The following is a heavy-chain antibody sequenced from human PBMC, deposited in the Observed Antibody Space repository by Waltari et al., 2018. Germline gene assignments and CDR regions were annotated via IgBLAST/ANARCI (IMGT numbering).Heavy chain of an antibody. CDR3: ATGPIYCTNGVCSGDWFDP. D-gene: IGHD2-8*01. J-gene: IGHJ5*02. CDR2: VEPEDGET. Sequence: EVQLVQSGAEVKKPGATVKISCKASGYTFTDYYIPWVQQAPGNGLEWMGRVEPEDGETRDAEKYQGRVTITADTSTDTANMELSSLRSEDTAVYYCATGPIYCTNGVCSGDWFDPWGQGTLVTVSS. V-gene: IGHV1-69-2*01. CDR1: GYTFTDYY.